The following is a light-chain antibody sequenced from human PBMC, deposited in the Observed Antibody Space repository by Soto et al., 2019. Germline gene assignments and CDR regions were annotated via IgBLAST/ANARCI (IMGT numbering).Light chain of an antibody. J-gene: IGLJ1*01. Sequence: QSALTQPASVSGSPAQSITSSGSGTSSDSGSYDHVAGYQQFPGKRPKLITYPVSVRPPGVSDPFSGSKSGLSASLTISGLQTEEEADYHFISYAYRQCYLFATGTKVPVL. CDR1: SSDSGSYDH. CDR3: ISYAYRQCYL. CDR2: PVS. V-gene: IGLV2-14*03.